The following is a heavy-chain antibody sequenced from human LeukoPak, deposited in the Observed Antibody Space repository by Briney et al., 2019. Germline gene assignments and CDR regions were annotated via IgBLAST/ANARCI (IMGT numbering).Heavy chain of an antibody. CDR1: GFTFSDHY. D-gene: IGHD2-8*01. CDR2: ISTSGSII. CDR3: ARGLRAGVDP. J-gene: IGHJ5*02. Sequence: GGSLRLSCAASGFTFSDHYMSWIRQAPGKGPEWVSYISTSGSIINYADSVKGRFTISRDNAKNSLFLQMNSLRAEDTAVYYCARGLRAGVDPWGQGTLVTVSS. V-gene: IGHV3-11*04.